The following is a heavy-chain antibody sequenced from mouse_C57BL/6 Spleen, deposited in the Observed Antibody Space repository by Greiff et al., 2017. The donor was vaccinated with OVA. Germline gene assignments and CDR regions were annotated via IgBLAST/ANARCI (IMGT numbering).Heavy chain of an antibody. D-gene: IGHD1-1*01. CDR1: GYAFTNYL. J-gene: IGHJ4*01. CDR2: INPGSGGT. CDR3: ARGPYYGSGDYYAMDY. Sequence: VQLQESGAELVRPGTSVKVSCKASGYAFTNYLIEWVKQRPGQGLEWIGVINPGSGGTNYTEKFKGKATLTADKSSSTAYMQLSSLTSEDSAVYFCARGPYYGSGDYYAMDYWGQGTSVTVSS. V-gene: IGHV1-54*01.